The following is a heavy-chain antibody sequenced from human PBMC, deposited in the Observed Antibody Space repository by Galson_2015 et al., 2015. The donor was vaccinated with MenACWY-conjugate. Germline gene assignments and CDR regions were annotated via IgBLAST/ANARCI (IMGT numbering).Heavy chain of an antibody. Sequence: SLRLSCAASGFTFSSYGMHWVRQAPGKGLEWVAVISYDGSNKYYADSVKGRFTISRDNSKNTLYLQMNSLRAEDTAVYYCAKDSSSYINWFDPWGQGTLVTVSS. D-gene: IGHD6-13*01. CDR2: ISYDGSNK. V-gene: IGHV3-30*18. J-gene: IGHJ5*02. CDR3: AKDSSSYINWFDP. CDR1: GFTFSSYG.